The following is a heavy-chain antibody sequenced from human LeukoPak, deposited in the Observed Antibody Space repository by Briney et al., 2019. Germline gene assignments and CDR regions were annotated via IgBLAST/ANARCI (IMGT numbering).Heavy chain of an antibody. V-gene: IGHV4-34*01. CDR2: INHSGST. CDR3: AREGGYGHYFDY. J-gene: IGHJ4*02. D-gene: IGHD5-12*01. CDR1: GGSFSGYY. Sequence: PSETLSLTCAVYGGSFSGYYWSWIRQPPGKGLEWIGEINHSGSTNYNPSLKSRVTISVDTSKNQFSLKLSSVTAADTAVYYCAREGGYGHYFDYWGQGTLVTVSS.